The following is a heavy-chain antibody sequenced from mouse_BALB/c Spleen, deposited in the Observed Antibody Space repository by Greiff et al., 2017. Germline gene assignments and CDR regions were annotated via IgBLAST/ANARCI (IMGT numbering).Heavy chain of an antibody. J-gene: IGHJ2*01. V-gene: IGHV7-3*02. CDR3: ARDLYHLEY. CDR2: IRNKANGYTT. Sequence: EVKLMESGGGLVQPGGSLRLSCATSGFTFTDYYMSWVRQPPGKALEWLGFIRNKANGYTTEYSASVKGRFTISRDNSQSILYLQMNTLRAEDSATYYCARDLYHLEYWGQGTTLTVTS. D-gene: IGHD2-1*01. CDR1: GFTFTDYY.